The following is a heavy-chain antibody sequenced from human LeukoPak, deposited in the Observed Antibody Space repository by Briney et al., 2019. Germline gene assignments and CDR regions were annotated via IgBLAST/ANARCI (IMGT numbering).Heavy chain of an antibody. CDR2: ISGGGVTT. V-gene: IGHV3-23*01. CDR1: GFTFSNYA. CDR3: PRQSYASGWNPFDY. J-gene: IGHJ4*02. D-gene: IGHD6-19*01. Sequence: GGSLRLSCAASGFTFSNYAMSWVRQAPGKGMEWVSTISGGGVTTYYADSAKGRFTISRDNSKNTMFLQMNSLRADDTAVYYCPRQSYASGWNPFDYWGQGILVTVSS.